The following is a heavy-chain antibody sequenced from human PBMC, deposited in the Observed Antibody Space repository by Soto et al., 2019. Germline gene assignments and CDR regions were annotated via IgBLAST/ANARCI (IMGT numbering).Heavy chain of an antibody. V-gene: IGHV3-30*03. CDR1: GFTFSSYG. J-gene: IGHJ6*02. D-gene: IGHD3-10*01. CDR3: ASEPPTMVRGAITRYGMDV. Sequence: QVQLVESGGGVVQPGRSLRLSCAASGFTFSSYGMHWVRQAPGKGLEWVAVISYDGSNKYYADSVKGRFTISRDNSKNPLYMKMNSLRAEDTAVYYCASEPPTMVRGAITRYGMDVWGQGTTVTVSS. CDR2: ISYDGSNK.